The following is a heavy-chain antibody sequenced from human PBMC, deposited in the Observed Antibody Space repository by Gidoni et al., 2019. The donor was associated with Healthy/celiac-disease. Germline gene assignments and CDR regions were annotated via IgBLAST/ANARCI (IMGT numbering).Heavy chain of an antibody. CDR1: GFTFSSYA. CDR2: ISGSGGST. CDR3: ANSGLPIRGYSYGFGFDY. D-gene: IGHD5-18*01. J-gene: IGHJ4*02. V-gene: IGHV3-23*01. Sequence: EVQLLESGGGLVQPGGSLRLSCAASGFTFSSYAMSWVRQAPGKGLEWVSAISGSGGSTYYADSVKGRFTISRDNSKNTLYLQMNSLRAEDTAVYYCANSGLPIRGYSYGFGFDYWGQGTLVTVSS.